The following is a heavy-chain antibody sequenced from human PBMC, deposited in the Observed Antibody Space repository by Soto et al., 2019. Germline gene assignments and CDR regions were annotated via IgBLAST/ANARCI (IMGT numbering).Heavy chain of an antibody. Sequence: EVQLRESGGGLVKPGGSLRLSCAASGFSFSSAWMNWVRQAPGKGLEWVGRIRTKPEGETTDYPAPVKGRFTISRDDSKTTLYLQMTSLKIEDTAVYYCTTGSNEGYWGQGTLVTVSS. J-gene: IGHJ4*02. D-gene: IGHD1-1*01. V-gene: IGHV3-15*07. CDR3: TTGSNEGY. CDR2: IRTKPEGETT. CDR1: GFSFSSAW.